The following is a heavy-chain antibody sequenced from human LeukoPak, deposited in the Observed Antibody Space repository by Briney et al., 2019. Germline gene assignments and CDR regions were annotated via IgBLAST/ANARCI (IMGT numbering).Heavy chain of an antibody. CDR2: ISGSGGST. Sequence: PGGSLRLSCAASGFTFSSYAMSWVRQAPGKGLEWVSAISGSGGSTYYADSVKGRFTISRDNSKNTLYLQMNSLRAEDTAVYYCATKAGSSIVGATWGAFGIWGQGTMVTVSS. D-gene: IGHD1-26*01. V-gene: IGHV3-23*01. CDR3: ATKAGSSIVGATWGAFGI. J-gene: IGHJ3*02. CDR1: GFTFSSYA.